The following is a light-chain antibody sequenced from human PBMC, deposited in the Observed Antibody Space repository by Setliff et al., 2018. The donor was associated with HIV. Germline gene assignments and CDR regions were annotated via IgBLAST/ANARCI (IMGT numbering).Light chain of an antibody. CDR1: SSDIGRYSL. V-gene: IGLV2-23*01. J-gene: IGLJ1*01. CDR3: CSNTGSNTYV. Sequence: QSALAQPASVSGSPGQSITISCTGSSSDIGRYSLVSWYQQHPGKAPKLMIYQATKRPSGVSNRFSGSKSGNTASLTISGLQAEDEADYYCCSNTGSNTYVFGTGTKVTVL. CDR2: QAT.